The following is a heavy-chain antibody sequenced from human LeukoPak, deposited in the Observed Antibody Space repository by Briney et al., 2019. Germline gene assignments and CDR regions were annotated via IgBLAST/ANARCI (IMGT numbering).Heavy chain of an antibody. CDR1: GYTFTSYG. CDR3: ARVIVGAVHFDY. D-gene: IGHD1-26*01. CDR2: IGAYNGDT. V-gene: IGHV1-18*01. Sequence: ASVKVSCKASGYTFTSYGISWVRQAPGQGLEWMGRIGAYNGDTNYAQSLQGRVTMTTDTSTSTAYMELRSLKSDDTAVYYCARVIVGAVHFDYWGQGTLVTVSS. J-gene: IGHJ4*02.